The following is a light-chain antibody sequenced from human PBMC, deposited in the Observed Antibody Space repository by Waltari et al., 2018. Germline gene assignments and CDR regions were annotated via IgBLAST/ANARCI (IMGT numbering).Light chain of an antibody. V-gene: IGKV3-11*01. CDR3: QQRSDWPRT. J-gene: IGKJ1*01. Sequence: EIVLTQSPATLSLSPGERATLSCRASQSVASYLAWYQQRPGQAPRLLIYDASKRATGTPARFSGSGSGTDFTRTISSLESEDFAVYYCQQRSDWPRTFGQGTKVDI. CDR2: DAS. CDR1: QSVASY.